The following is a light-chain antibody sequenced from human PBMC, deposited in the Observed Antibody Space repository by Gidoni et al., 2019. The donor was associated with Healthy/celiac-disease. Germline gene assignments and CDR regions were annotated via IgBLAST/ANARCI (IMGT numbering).Light chain of an antibody. Sequence: QAVLTQPSSISASPGASASLTCTLRSGINVGTYRIYWYQQKPGSPPQYLLRYKSDSDKQQGSGVPCRFSGSKDASSNAGIFLISGLQSEDEADYYCMIWHSSAWVFGGGTNLTV. V-gene: IGLV5-45*02. CDR1: SGINVGTYR. CDR3: MIWHSSAWV. CDR2: YKSDSDK. J-gene: IGLJ3*02.